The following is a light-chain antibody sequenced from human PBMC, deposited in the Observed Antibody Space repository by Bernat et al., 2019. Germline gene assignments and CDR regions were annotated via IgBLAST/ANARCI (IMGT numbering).Light chain of an antibody. Sequence: SYVLTQPPSVSVAPGKTARITCGGDRISTTSVHWYQQRPGQAPVLVVYDNIDRPSGIPLRISGSSSGNTVTLTISRVEAGDEADYYCQVWDATLDHPVLFGGGTKLTVL. V-gene: IGLV3-21*03. CDR1: RISTTS. J-gene: IGLJ3*02. CDR2: DNI. CDR3: QVWDATLDHPVL.